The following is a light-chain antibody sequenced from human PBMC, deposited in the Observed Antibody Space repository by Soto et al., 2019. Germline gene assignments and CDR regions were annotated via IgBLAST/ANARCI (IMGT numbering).Light chain of an antibody. CDR1: QSVSSY. Sequence: EIVLTQSPATQSLSPGERATLSCRASQSVSSYLAWYQQKPGQANRLLIYDASNRATGIPARFSGSGSGTDFTLTISSLEPEDFAVYYCQKRSNWPITFGQGTRLENK. CDR3: QKRSNWPIT. J-gene: IGKJ5*01. V-gene: IGKV3-11*01. CDR2: DAS.